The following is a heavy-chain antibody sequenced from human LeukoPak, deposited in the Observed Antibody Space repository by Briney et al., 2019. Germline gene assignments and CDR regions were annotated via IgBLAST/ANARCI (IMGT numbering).Heavy chain of an antibody. J-gene: IGHJ4*01. D-gene: IGHD3-10*01. CDR3: AGLRGGVLLWGD. CDR2: INYSGTT. Sequence: PSETLSLTCTASSGTFSSSSYFCGWIRQPPGMGLEWIATINYSGTTYYNPSLKSRVTTSVDTSNNQFSLKLSSVTAADTAVYYLAGLRGGVLLWGDWGQGALVTVSS. CDR1: SGTFSSSSYF. V-gene: IGHV4-39*01.